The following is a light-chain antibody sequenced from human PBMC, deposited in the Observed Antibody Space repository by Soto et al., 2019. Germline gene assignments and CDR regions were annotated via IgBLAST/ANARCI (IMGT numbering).Light chain of an antibody. V-gene: IGLV2-23*01. CDR1: SSDVGSYNL. CDR3: CSYAGSSTYV. Sequence: QSALTQPASVSGSPGQSITISCTGTSSDVGSYNLVSWYQHHPGKAPELMIYAGSEQPSGVSNRFSGSKSGNTASLTISGLQAEDEADYYCCSYAGSSTYVFGTGTKLTVL. J-gene: IGLJ1*01. CDR2: AGS.